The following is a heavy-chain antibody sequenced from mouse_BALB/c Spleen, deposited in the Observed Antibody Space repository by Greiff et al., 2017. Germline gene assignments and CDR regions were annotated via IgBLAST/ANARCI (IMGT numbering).Heavy chain of an antibody. Sequence: LKESGPELVKPGALVKISCKASGYTFTSYDINWVKQRPGQGLEWIGWIYPGDGSTKYNEKFKGKATLTADKSSSTAYMQLSSLTSENSAVYVGASSGDGYSNGDYFDYWGQGTTLTVSS. V-gene: IGHV1S33*01. CDR1: GYTFTSYD. CDR3: ASSGDGYSNGDYFDY. D-gene: IGHD2-3*01. J-gene: IGHJ2*01. CDR2: IYPGDGST.